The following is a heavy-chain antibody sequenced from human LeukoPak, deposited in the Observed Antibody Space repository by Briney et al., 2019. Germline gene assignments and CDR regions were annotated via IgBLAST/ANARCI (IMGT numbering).Heavy chain of an antibody. D-gene: IGHD6-6*01. V-gene: IGHV3-23*01. Sequence: HSGGSLRLSCAASGFTFRTYAMSWVRQAPGKGLEWVSGISDRGDRTYYADSVKGRFTISRDNSKNMLYLQMNSLRAEDTALYYCAKGDSSFNYFDYWGQGTLVTVSS. CDR2: ISDRGDRT. J-gene: IGHJ4*02. CDR3: AKGDSSFNYFDY. CDR1: GFTFRTYA.